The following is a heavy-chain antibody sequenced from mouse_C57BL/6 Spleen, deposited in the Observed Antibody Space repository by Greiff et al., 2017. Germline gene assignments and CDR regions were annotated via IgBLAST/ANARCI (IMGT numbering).Heavy chain of an antibody. J-gene: IGHJ4*01. V-gene: IGHV5-2*01. CDR2: INSDGGST. CDR1: EYEFPSHD. CDR3: ARHREGYYAMDY. Sequence: DVKLVESGGGLVQPGESLKLSCESNEYEFPSHDMSWVRKTPEKRLELVAAINSDGGSTYYPDTMERRFIISRDNTKKTLYLQMSSLRSEDTSLYYCARHREGYYAMDYWGQGTSVTVSS.